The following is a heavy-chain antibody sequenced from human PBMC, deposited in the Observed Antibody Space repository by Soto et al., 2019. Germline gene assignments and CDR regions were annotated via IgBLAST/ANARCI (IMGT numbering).Heavy chain of an antibody. CDR1: GFTFSSYA. CDR3: AKTVGIAAAGRRYFDY. D-gene: IGHD6-13*01. Sequence: GGSLRLSCAASGFTFSSYAMSWFRQAPGKGLEWVSAISGSGGSTYYADSVKGRFTISRDNSKNTLFLEMNSLRAEDTAVYYCAKTVGIAAAGRRYFDYWGQGTLVTVSS. V-gene: IGHV3-23*01. J-gene: IGHJ4*02. CDR2: ISGSGGST.